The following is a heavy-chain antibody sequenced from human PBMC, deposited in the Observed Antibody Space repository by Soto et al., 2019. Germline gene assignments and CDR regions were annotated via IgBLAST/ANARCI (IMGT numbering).Heavy chain of an antibody. D-gene: IGHD3-3*01. V-gene: IGHV1-18*01. Sequence: QVQLVQSGAEVKKPGASVKVSCKASGYTFTSYGISWVRQAPGQGLEWMGWISAYNGNTNYAQKLQRGSTMTTDTCTSTAYMEPGSLRSDDTAVYYCARDFTRSLDFWSGYYTDYWGQGTLVTVSS. CDR3: ARDFTRSLDFWSGYYTDY. CDR1: GYTFTSYG. J-gene: IGHJ4*02. CDR2: ISAYNGNT.